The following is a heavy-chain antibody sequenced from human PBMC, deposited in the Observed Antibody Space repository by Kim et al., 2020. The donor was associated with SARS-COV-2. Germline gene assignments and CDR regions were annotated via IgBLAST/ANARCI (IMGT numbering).Heavy chain of an antibody. CDR3: ARVGIVVVPAAQNWFDP. J-gene: IGHJ5*02. V-gene: IGHV1-69*13. CDR1: GGTFSSYA. D-gene: IGHD2-2*01. Sequence: SVKVSCKASGGTFSSYAISWVRQAPGQGLEWMGGIIPIFGTANYAQKFQGRVTITADESTSTAYMELSSLRSEDTAVYYCARVGIVVVPAAQNWFDPWGQGTLVTVSS. CDR2: IIPIFGTA.